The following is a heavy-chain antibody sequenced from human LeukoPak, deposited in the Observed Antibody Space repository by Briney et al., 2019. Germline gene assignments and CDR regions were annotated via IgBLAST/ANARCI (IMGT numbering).Heavy chain of an antibody. J-gene: IGHJ4*02. CDR1: GGSISSSSYY. CDR2: IYYSGST. CDR3: ARLSGLLWFGELANY. V-gene: IGHV4-39*01. D-gene: IGHD3-10*01. Sequence: SETLSLTCTVSGGSISSSSYYWGWIRQPPGKGLEGIGNIYYSGSTYYNPSLKSRVNISVDTSKNQFSLKLSSVTAADTAVYYCARLSGLLWFGELANYWGQGTLVTVSS.